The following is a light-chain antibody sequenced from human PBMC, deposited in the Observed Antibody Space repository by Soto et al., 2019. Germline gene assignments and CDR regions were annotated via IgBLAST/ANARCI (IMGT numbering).Light chain of an antibody. Sequence: EIVMTQSPATLSVSPGERATLSCRASQSVSSNLAWYQQKPGQAPRLLIYGASTRATGIPARFSGSGSGTEFTPAISSLQSEDFAVYDCQQYNTWPPRWTFGQGTKVEIK. CDR1: QSVSSN. CDR3: QQYNTWPPRWT. J-gene: IGKJ1*01. CDR2: GAS. V-gene: IGKV3-15*01.